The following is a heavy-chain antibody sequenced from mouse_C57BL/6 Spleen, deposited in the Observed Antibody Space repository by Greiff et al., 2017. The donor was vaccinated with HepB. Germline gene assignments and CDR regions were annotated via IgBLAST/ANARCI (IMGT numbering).Heavy chain of an antibody. Sequence: VQLQQPGAELVKPGASVKMSCKASGYTFTSYWITWVKQRPGQGLEWIGDIYPGSGSTNYTEKFKCKATLSVDKSSSTAYMTRSSLTSEDSAFYYCALSPYNYDSSPDWFAYWGEGTLITVSA. V-gene: IGHV1-55*01. CDR1: GYTFTSYW. CDR2: IYPGSGST. D-gene: IGHD1-1*01. J-gene: IGHJ3*01. CDR3: ALSPYNYDSSPDWFAY.